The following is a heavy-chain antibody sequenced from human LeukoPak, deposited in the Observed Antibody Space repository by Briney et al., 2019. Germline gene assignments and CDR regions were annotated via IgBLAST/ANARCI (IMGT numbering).Heavy chain of an antibody. CDR3: IYGYTLDF. D-gene: IGHD5-18*01. Sequence: GGSLRLSCAASGFTVSSNSMNCVRQAPGKGLEWVSVIYSGGSTNYADSLKGRFTISRDNSKNTLYLQMNSLRAEDTAVYYCIYGYTLDFWGQGTLLTVSS. CDR1: GFTVSSNS. J-gene: IGHJ4*02. CDR2: IYSGGST. V-gene: IGHV3-53*01.